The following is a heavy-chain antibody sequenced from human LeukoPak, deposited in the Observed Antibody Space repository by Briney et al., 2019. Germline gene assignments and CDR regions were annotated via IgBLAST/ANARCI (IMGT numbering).Heavy chain of an antibody. Sequence: QPGGSLRLSCAASGFTFSSYAMSWVRQTPGKGLERVSGISGSGGHTDYADSVKGRFTVSRDNSKSTLYLQMNSLRAEDTAVYYCAKELSYYYDSSGLYWGQGTLVTVSS. D-gene: IGHD3-22*01. V-gene: IGHV3-23*01. J-gene: IGHJ4*02. CDR1: GFTFSSYA. CDR3: AKELSYYYDSSGLY. CDR2: ISGSGGHT.